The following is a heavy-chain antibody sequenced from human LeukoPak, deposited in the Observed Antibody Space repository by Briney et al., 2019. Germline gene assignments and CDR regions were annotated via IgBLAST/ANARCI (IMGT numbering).Heavy chain of an antibody. CDR1: GYSFTNYW. Sequence: GESLKISCKGSGYSFTNYWIGWVRQMPGKGLDWMGIIYPGDSNTRYNPSFQGQVTISADKSISTAYLQWSSLKASDTAMYYCARPIGDTYYYDSSGYHTPHDAFDIWGQGTMVTVSS. CDR2: IYPGDSNT. CDR3: ARPIGDTYYYDSSGYHTPHDAFDI. V-gene: IGHV5-51*01. D-gene: IGHD3-22*01. J-gene: IGHJ3*02.